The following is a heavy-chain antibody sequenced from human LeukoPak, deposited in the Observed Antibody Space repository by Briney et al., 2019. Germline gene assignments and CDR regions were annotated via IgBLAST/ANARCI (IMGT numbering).Heavy chain of an antibody. CDR3: ARARTYYDSSGFYYEGDAFDI. V-gene: IGHV4-59*01. D-gene: IGHD3-22*01. Sequence: TSETLSLTCTVSGGSISSYHWSWIRQPPGKGLESIGYIYSSGSTHYNPSLKSRVTISVDTSKNQFSLKLSSVTAADTAVYYCARARTYYDSSGFYYEGDAFDIWGQGTMVTVSS. CDR1: GGSISSYH. J-gene: IGHJ3*02. CDR2: IYSSGST.